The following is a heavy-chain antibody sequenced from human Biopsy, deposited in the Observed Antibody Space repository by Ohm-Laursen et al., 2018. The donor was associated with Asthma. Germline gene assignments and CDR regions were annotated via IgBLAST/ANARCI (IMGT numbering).Heavy chain of an antibody. CDR2: INHSGST. D-gene: IGHD1-26*01. CDR3: ARQKLVAAEGPFDM. V-gene: IGHV4-34*01. Sequence: SDTLSLTCAVYGGSFSGYYWSWIRQPPGKGLEWIGEINHSGSTNYNPSLKSRVTISVDTSKNQFSLKLRSVTAADTAVYYCARQKLVAAEGPFDMWGQGTMVTVSS. J-gene: IGHJ3*02. CDR1: GGSFSGYY.